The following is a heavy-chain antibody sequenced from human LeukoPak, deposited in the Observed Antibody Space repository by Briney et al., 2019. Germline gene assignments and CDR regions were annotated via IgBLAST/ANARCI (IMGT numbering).Heavy chain of an antibody. CDR1: GYSISSGYY. J-gene: IGHJ4*02. D-gene: IGHD5-18*01. V-gene: IGHV4-38-2*02. CDR2: IYHSGST. CDR3: ARGEGYSYGYPY. Sequence: PSETLSLTCTVSGYSISSGYYWGWIRQPPGKGLEWIGSIYHSGSTYYNPSLKSRVTISVDTSKNQFSLKLSSVTAADTAVYYCARGEGYSYGYPYWGQGTLVTVSS.